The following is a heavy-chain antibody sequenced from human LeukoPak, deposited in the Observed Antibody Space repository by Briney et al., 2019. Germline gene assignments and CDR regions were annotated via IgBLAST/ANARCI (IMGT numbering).Heavy chain of an antibody. CDR3: ARADYYGSGSYYNY. V-gene: IGHV4-59*12. Sequence: SETLSLTCSVSGGSISSYYWSWIRQPPGKGLEWIGYIYSSGSTNYNPSLKSRVTISVDTSKSHFSLKLTSVTAADTAVYYCARADYYGSGSYYNYWGQGTLVTVSS. J-gene: IGHJ4*02. D-gene: IGHD3-10*01. CDR2: IYSSGST. CDR1: GGSISSYY.